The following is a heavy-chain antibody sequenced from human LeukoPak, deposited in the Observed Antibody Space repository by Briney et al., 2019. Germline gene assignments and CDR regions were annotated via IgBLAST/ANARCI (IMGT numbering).Heavy chain of an antibody. CDR2: ISAYNGNT. V-gene: IGHV1-18*01. J-gene: IGHJ6*02. CDR3: ARVDRDYLYYYGMDV. D-gene: IGHD4-17*01. CDR1: GYTFTSYG. Sequence: ASVKVSCKASGYTFTSYGTSWVRQAPGQGLEWMGWISAYNGNTNYAQKLQGRVTMTTDTSTSTAYMELRSLRSDDTAVYYCARVDRDYLYYYGMDVWGQGTTVTVSS.